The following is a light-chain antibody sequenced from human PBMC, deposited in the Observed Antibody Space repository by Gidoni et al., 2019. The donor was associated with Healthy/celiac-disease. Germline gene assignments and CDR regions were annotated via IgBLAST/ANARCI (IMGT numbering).Light chain of an antibody. V-gene: IGLV1-44*01. J-gene: IGLJ1*01. Sequence: QSVLTQPPSASGTPGQRVTISCSGSSSNIGRNAVNWYHHLPGTAPKVLIDNNDQWPSGVPDRFSGSKSGTSASLAITGLQSEDEGDYYCATWDDRLNGYVFGTGTTVTV. CDR3: ATWDDRLNGYV. CDR2: NND. CDR1: SSNIGRNA.